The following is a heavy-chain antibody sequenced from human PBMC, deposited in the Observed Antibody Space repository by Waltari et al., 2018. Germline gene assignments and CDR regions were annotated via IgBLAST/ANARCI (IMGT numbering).Heavy chain of an antibody. Sequence: QVQLQESGPGLVKPSETLSLTCAVSGYSISSGYYWGWIRQPPGKGLEWIGSIYHSGSNYYNPSLKSRVTRSVDTSKNQFSLKLSSVTAADTAVYYCAREAGTFDYWGQGTLVTVSS. D-gene: IGHD6-13*01. CDR3: AREAGTFDY. J-gene: IGHJ4*02. CDR1: GYSISSGYY. V-gene: IGHV4-38-2*02. CDR2: IYHSGSN.